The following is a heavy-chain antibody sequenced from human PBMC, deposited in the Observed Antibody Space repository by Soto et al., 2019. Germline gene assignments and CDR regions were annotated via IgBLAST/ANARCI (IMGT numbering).Heavy chain of an antibody. Sequence: GASVKVSCKASGGTFNNYVINWVRQAPGQGLEWMAGIIPIFGTPNYAQKFQGRVTITADKSTSTAYMELNSLRSEDTAVYYCAGRFDGTNCLAHFDYWGQGTLVTVSS. D-gene: IGHD2-2*01. CDR1: GGTFNNYV. CDR3: AGRFDGTNCLAHFDY. CDR2: IIPIFGTP. J-gene: IGHJ4*02. V-gene: IGHV1-69*06.